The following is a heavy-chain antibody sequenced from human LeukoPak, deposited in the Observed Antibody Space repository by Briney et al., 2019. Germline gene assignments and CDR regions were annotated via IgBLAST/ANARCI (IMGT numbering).Heavy chain of an antibody. CDR3: ERSGSYRYYYYMDV. D-gene: IGHD3-10*01. J-gene: IGHJ6*03. CDR1: GGSISSSSYY. Sequence: PSETLSLTCTVYGGSISSSSYYWGWIRQPPGKGLEWIGSIYYSGSTYYNPSLKSRVTISVDTSKNQFSLKLSSVTAADTAVYYSERSGSYRYYYYMDVWGKGTTVTVSS. V-gene: IGHV4-39*01. CDR2: IYYSGST.